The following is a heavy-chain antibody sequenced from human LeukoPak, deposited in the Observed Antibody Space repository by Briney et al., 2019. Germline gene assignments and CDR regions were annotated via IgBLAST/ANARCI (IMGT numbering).Heavy chain of an antibody. Sequence: ASVKASCKTSGYTFSSYEINRVRQAAGRGLEWVGWMNPKTGKTAYARNLQGRVTITRDTSISTAYMDLSALRSEDTAVYYCARIRPVTTGLKGYYFDYWGQGTLVTVSS. CDR3: ARIRPVTTGLKGYYFDY. D-gene: IGHD1-1*01. CDR1: GYTFSSYE. J-gene: IGHJ4*02. V-gene: IGHV1-8*01. CDR2: MNPKTGKT.